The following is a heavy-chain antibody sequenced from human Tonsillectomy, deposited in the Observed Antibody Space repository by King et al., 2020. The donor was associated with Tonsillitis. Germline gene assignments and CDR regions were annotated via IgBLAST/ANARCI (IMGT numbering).Heavy chain of an antibody. D-gene: IGHD3-22*01. V-gene: IGHV5-51*01. CDR2: IYPGDSDT. CDR1: GYSFTSYW. CDR3: ARPSYYDSSGYYFDY. J-gene: IGHJ4*02. Sequence: EVQLVQSGAEVKKPGESLKISCKGSGYSFTSYWIGWVRQMPGKGLEWMGIIYPGDSDTRYSPSFKGQATISADKSISTAYLQWSSLKASDTAMYYCARPSYYDSSGYYFDYWGQGTLVTVSS.